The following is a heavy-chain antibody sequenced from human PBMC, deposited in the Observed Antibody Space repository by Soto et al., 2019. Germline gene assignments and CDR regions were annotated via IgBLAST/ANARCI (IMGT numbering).Heavy chain of an antibody. CDR3: ARDVRGYSGYAPYYFDY. Sequence: GASVKVSCKAYGGTFSSYAISWVRQAPGQGLEWMGGIIPIFGTANYAQKFQGRVTITADESTSTAYMELSSLRSEDTAVYYCARDVRGYSGYAPYYFDYWGQGTLVTVSS. CDR1: GGTFSSYA. V-gene: IGHV1-69*13. CDR2: IIPIFGTA. J-gene: IGHJ4*02. D-gene: IGHD5-12*01.